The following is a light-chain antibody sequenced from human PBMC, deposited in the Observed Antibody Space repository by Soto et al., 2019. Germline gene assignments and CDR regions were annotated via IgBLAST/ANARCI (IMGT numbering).Light chain of an antibody. Sequence: QSVLTQPASVSGSPRQSITISCPGTSSDVGSYNYVSWYQQHPGKAPKLMIFEVTNRPSGVSSRFSGSKSGSTASLTISGLQAEDEAYYYCSSYTSSSTWVFGGGTKLTVL. J-gene: IGLJ3*02. CDR2: EVT. CDR3: SSYTSSSTWV. V-gene: IGLV2-14*01. CDR1: SSDVGSYNY.